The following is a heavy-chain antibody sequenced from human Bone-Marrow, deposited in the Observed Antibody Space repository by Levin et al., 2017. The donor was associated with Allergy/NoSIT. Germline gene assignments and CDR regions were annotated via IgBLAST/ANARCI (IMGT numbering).Heavy chain of an antibody. CDR3: AKDQSGDWNYLDY. V-gene: IGHV3-9*01. CDR1: GFTFDDYA. CDR2: ISWNGAAI. Sequence: PGGSLRLSCAASGFTFDDYAMHWVRQVPGKGLEWVSGISWNGAAIGYADSVRGRFTISRDNAKNSLYLQMSSLRAEDTALYYCAKDQSGDWNYLDYWGQGTLVTVSS. J-gene: IGHJ4*02. D-gene: IGHD1-1*01.